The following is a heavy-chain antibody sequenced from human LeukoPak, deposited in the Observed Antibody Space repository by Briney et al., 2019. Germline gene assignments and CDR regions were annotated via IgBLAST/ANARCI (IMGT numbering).Heavy chain of an antibody. V-gene: IGHV4-59*01. Sequence: KPSETLSLTCSVFADSMNNYYWTWIRQPPGKGLEWVGNMHPGGTTKFHPSLEGRVTMSIDTPNKQFSLGLRSVTAADTATYYCAKTGSLFGRFLDHWGPGALVIVSS. D-gene: IGHD3-10*02. CDR3: AKTGSLFGRFLDH. CDR1: ADSMNNYY. J-gene: IGHJ4*02. CDR2: MHPGGTT.